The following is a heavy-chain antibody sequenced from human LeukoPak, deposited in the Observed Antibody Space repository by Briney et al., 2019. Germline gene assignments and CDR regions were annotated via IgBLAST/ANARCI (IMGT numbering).Heavy chain of an antibody. J-gene: IGHJ4*02. Sequence: ASVKVSCKASGYTFTSYYMHWVRQAAGQGLEWMGIINPSGGDASCAQKFQGRLTMTRDTSTNTVYMELTSLRSEDTAVYYCAREVMDNLRFDYWGQGTLVTVSS. CDR3: AREVMDNLRFDY. CDR2: INPSGGDA. V-gene: IGHV1-46*01. CDR1: GYTFTSYY. D-gene: IGHD1-14*01.